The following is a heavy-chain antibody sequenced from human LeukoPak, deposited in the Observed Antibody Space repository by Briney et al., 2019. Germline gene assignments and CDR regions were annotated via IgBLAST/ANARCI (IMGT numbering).Heavy chain of an antibody. Sequence: GGSLRLSCAASGFTFSSYAMSWVRQAPGKGLEWVSAISGSGGSTYYADSVKGRFTISRDTSKHTLYLQMNSLRAKDTAVNYCAKGPGGLAVASFDPWGQGTLVTVSS. CDR2: ISGSGGST. CDR3: AKGPGGLAVASFDP. CDR1: GFTFSSYA. V-gene: IGHV3-23*01. J-gene: IGHJ5*02. D-gene: IGHD3-10*01.